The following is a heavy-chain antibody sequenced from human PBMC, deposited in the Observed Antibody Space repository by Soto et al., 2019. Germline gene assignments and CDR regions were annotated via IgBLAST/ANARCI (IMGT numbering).Heavy chain of an antibody. V-gene: IGHV3-7*01. CDR3: TRAGESYYFDF. D-gene: IGHD3-10*01. Sequence: EVQLVESGGGLVLPGGSLRLSCAASGFTFSSLWMSWVRQAPGKGLEWVANIKPDGSDQYYVDSVKGRFTISRDNARNSLYLQMNSLRVDDTAVYYCTRAGESYYFDFWGQGTLVTVSA. CDR2: IKPDGSDQ. J-gene: IGHJ4*02. CDR1: GFTFSSLW.